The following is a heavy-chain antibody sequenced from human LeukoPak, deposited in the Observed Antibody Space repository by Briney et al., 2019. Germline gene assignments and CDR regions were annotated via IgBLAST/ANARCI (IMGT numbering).Heavy chain of an antibody. D-gene: IGHD2-2*01. CDR1: GGTFSSYA. J-gene: IGHJ5*02. Sequence: SVKVSCKASGGTFSSYAISWVRQAPGQGLEWMGGIIPIFGTANYAQKFQGRVTITADESTSTAYMELSSLRSEDTAVYYCARGGPYQLLLDGFDPWGQGTLVTVSS. CDR2: IIPIFGTA. V-gene: IGHV1-69*13. CDR3: ARGGPYQLLLDGFDP.